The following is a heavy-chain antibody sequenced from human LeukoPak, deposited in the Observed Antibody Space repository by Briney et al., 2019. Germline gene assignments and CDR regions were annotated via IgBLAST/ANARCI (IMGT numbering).Heavy chain of an antibody. J-gene: IGHJ4*02. D-gene: IGHD3-22*01. CDR2: ISGRGNTI. CDR1: GFTFSRSA. CDR3: TKDASYDSSGYSGDH. V-gene: IGHV3-48*03. Sequence: PGVSLRLSCAASGFTFSRSAMNWVRQAPGKGLQWVSYISGRGNTIYYADSVKGRFAISRDNAKNSLYLQMNSLRGEDTAVYYCTKDASYDSSGYSGDHWGLGTLVTVSS.